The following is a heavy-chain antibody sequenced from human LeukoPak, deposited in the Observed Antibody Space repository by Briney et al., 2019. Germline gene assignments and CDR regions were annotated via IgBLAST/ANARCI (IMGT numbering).Heavy chain of an antibody. CDR1: GFTFSSYG. D-gene: IGHD6-13*01. J-gene: IGHJ4*02. CDR3: AKDQYSSSWYMGF. V-gene: IGHV3-30*02. CDR2: IRYDGSNK. Sequence: QSGGSLRLSCAASGFTFSSYGMHWVRQAPGKGLEWVAFIRYDGSNKYYADSVKGRFTISRDNSKNTLYLQMNSLRAEDTAVYYCAKDQYSSSWYMGFWGQGTLVTVSS.